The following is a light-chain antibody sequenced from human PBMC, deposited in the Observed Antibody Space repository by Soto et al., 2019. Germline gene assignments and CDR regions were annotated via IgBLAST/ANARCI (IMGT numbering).Light chain of an antibody. J-gene: IGLJ1*01. CDR2: DDS. CDR1: NIGSKT. Sequence: SYELAQPPSVSVAPGQTATIICGGNNIGSKTVHWYQQKPGQAPVLVVYDDSGRPSGIPERFSGSNSGSTASLTISGLQAEDEAEYFCCSYVGATTYVFGSGTKVTVL. V-gene: IGLV3-21*02. CDR3: CSYVGATTYV.